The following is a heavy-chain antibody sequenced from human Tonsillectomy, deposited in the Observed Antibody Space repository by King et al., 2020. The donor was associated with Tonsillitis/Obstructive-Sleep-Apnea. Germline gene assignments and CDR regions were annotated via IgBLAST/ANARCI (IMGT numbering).Heavy chain of an antibody. D-gene: IGHD2-2*01. CDR2: IYYSGST. Sequence: VQLQESGPGLVKPSQTLSLTCTVSGASISSGSYYWSWIRQHPGKGLEWIGYIYYSGSTYYNPSLKSRVTISVDTSKNQFSLKLNSVTAADTTVIYCARVPAYSLVVPVEHDYYLMHVWGQGTTVTVSS. V-gene: IGHV4-31*03. CDR1: GASISSGSYY. CDR3: ARVPAYSLVVPVEHDYYLMHV. J-gene: IGHJ6*02.